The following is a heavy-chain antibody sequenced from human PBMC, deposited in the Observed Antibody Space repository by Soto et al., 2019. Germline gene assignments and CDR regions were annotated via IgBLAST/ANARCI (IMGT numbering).Heavy chain of an antibody. Sequence: EVQLVESGGGLVKPGGSLRLSCVASGFTFSKYSMNWVRQAPDKGLEWVSAISSGSSYIYYADSVKGRFTISRDNGENSLYLKINSMRTEDTAIYYCARQTCSSPICYPNYLAPWGEGTLVTVSP. V-gene: IGHV3-21*01. CDR1: GFTFSKYS. D-gene: IGHD2-2*01. J-gene: IGHJ5*02. CDR3: ARQTCSSPICYPNYLAP. CDR2: ISSGSSYI.